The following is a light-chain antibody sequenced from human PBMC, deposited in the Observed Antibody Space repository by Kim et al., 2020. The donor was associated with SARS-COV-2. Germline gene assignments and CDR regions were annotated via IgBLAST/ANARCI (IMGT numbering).Light chain of an antibody. CDR3: QQSNNWPRT. CDR1: QDVSFN. CDR2: STS. Sequence: VSPGGRATLSCRANQDVSFNLAWYQQKPGQAPRLLIYSTSIRATGIPARFSGAGSRTDFTLTISVLQSEDFAVYYCQQSNNWPRTFGQGTKVDIK. J-gene: IGKJ1*01. V-gene: IGKV3D-15*03.